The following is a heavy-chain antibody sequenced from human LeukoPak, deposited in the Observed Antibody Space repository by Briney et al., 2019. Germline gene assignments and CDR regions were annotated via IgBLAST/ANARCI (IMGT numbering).Heavy chain of an antibody. CDR2: IYYSGST. J-gene: IGHJ6*02. V-gene: IGHV4-39*01. CDR1: GGSISSSSYY. Sequence: PSETLSLTCTVSGGSISSSSYYWGWIRQPPGKGLEWIGSIYYSGSTYYNPSLKSRVTISVDTSKNQFSLKLSSVTAADTAVYYCARHAYSSGWTNWDYYYYGMDVWGQGTTVTVSS. D-gene: IGHD6-25*01. CDR3: ARHAYSSGWTNWDYYYYGMDV.